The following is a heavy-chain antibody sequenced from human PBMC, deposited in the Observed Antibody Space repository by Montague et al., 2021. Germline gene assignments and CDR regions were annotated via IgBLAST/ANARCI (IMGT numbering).Heavy chain of an antibody. J-gene: IGHJ6*03. D-gene: IGHD1-26*01. CDR3: ARDTVGASGYFYYYYMDV. V-gene: IGHV4-4*07. CDR2: LSNGGST. Sequence: SETLSLTCTVFGDSIHTYSWSWIRQPAGKGLEWIGRLSNGGSTNSNPSLKSRVSMSVDTSKNQFSLKLSSVTAADTAVYFCARDTVGASGYFYYYYMDVWGRGTTVTVSS. CDR1: GDSIHTYS.